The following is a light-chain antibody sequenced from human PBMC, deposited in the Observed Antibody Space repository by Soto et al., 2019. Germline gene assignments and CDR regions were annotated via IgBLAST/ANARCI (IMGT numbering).Light chain of an antibody. V-gene: IGKV1-9*01. Sequence: DIQFTQSPSFLSASVGDRVTITCRASQGIANYLAWYQQKPRKAPRLLIYGASNLQSGVPSRFSGGGSGTEFTLTISSLLPEDFATYYCQQGYSNPVTFGQGTRLENK. CDR2: GAS. J-gene: IGKJ5*01. CDR3: QQGYSNPVT. CDR1: QGIANY.